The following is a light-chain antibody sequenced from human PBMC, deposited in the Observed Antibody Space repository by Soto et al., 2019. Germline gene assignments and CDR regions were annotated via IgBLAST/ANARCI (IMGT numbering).Light chain of an antibody. V-gene: IGLV1-40*01. J-gene: IGLJ2*01. CDR3: QSYDSSLSGWV. CDR2: GNT. CDR1: SSNIGASYH. Sequence: QSVLTQPPSVSGAPGQRVTISCTGSSSNIGASYHLHWYQQFPGMAPKLLIFGNTNRPSGVPDRFSASRSGTSASLAITGLQAEDEADYYCQSYDSSLSGWVFGGGTKLTVL.